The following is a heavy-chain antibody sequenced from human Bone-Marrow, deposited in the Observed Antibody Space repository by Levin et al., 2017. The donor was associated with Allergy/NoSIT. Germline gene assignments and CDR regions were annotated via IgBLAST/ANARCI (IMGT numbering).Heavy chain of an antibody. CDR3: TRDVSTRFDY. Sequence: GESLKISCKASGYTFTEYFMHWVRQAPGQGLEWMGWINTRSGFTTYAQKFQGRFTVTRNTSVNTAYMELRSLASDDTAVYFCTRDVSTRFDYWGQGTLVTVSS. V-gene: IGHV1-2*02. CDR1: GYTFTEYF. J-gene: IGHJ4*02. CDR2: INTRSGFT. D-gene: IGHD5/OR15-5a*01.